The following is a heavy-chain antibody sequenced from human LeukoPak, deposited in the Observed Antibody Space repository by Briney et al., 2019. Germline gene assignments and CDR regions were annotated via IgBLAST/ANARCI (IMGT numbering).Heavy chain of an antibody. Sequence: GGSLRLSCAASGFTFSSYWMIWVRQAPGKGLEWVANIKQDGSEKYYVDSVKGRFTISRDNAKNSLYLQMNSLRAEDTAVYYCARDSAYYDSSGLDYWGQGTLVTVSS. J-gene: IGHJ4*02. V-gene: IGHV3-7*01. CDR2: IKQDGSEK. CDR3: ARDSAYYDSSGLDY. D-gene: IGHD3-22*01. CDR1: GFTFSSYW.